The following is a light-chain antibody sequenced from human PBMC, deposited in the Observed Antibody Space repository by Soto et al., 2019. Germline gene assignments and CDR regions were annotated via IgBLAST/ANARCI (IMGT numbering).Light chain of an antibody. CDR1: QSISRQ. J-gene: IGKJ1*01. CDR3: LQYQSYWT. V-gene: IGKV1-5*03. CDR2: QAS. Sequence: DIQMTQSPSTLSASVGDRVSITCRASQSISRQLAWYQQKPGKAPNLLIYQASNLETGVPSRFTGSGSGTEITPTIRRPEAGDFGTYYCLQYQSYWTFGQGTKAEVK.